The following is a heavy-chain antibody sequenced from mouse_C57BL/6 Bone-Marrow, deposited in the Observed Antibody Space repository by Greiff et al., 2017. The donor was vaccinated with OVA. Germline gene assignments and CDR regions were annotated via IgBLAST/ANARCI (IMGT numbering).Heavy chain of an antibody. CDR3: AYYGSSFWYFDV. D-gene: IGHD1-1*01. CDR1: GYTFTDYY. CDR2: IYPGSGNT. J-gene: IGHJ1*03. Sequence: QVQLQQSGAELVRPGASVKLSCKASGYTFTDYYINWVKQRPGQGLEWIARIYPGSGNTYYNEKFKGKATLTAEKSSSTAYMQLSSLPSEDSAVYYCAYYGSSFWYFDVWGTGTTVTVSS. V-gene: IGHV1-76*01.